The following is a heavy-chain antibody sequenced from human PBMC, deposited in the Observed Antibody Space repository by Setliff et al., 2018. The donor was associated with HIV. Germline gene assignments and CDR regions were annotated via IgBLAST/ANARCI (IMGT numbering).Heavy chain of an antibody. CDR3: ARHGDYNFWSGYYFDF. D-gene: IGHD3-3*01. CDR2: IYTSGST. CDR1: GVSINSHY. J-gene: IGHJ4*02. Sequence: NPSETLSLTCTVSGVSINSHYWSWIRQPPGKGLEWIGYIYTSGSTNFDPSLKSRGTISVDTSKNQFSLKLNSVTAADTAVYYCARHGDYNFWSGYYFDFWGQGTLVTVSS. V-gene: IGHV4-4*09.